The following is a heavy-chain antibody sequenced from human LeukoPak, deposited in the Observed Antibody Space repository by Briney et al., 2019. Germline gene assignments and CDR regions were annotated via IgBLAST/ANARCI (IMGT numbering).Heavy chain of an antibody. V-gene: IGHV3-74*01. CDR1: GFNFGSYW. J-gene: IGHJ5*02. Sequence: GGSLRLSCAASGFNFGSYWMHCVRQAPGKGLVWVSRINSDGSSTTYADSVKGRFTISRDNAKNTLYLQMNSLRVEDTAVYYCTRPKVVPASSNRFDPWGQGTLVTVSS. CDR3: TRPKVVPASSNRFDP. D-gene: IGHD2-15*01. CDR2: INSDGSST.